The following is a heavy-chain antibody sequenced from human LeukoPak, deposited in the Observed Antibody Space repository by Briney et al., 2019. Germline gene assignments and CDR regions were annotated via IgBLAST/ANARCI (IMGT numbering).Heavy chain of an antibody. CDR3: ARADSSNWYDSRGYFDY. Sequence: SETLSLTCTVSGGSISSSNYYWGWIRQPPGKGLEWIGYIFNSGSTYYNPSLKSRVTILVDTSKNQFSLKLSSVTAADTAVYYCARADSSNWYDSRGYFDYWGQGTLVTVSS. CDR1: GGSISSSNYY. CDR2: IFNSGST. V-gene: IGHV4-39*07. D-gene: IGHD1-1*01. J-gene: IGHJ4*02.